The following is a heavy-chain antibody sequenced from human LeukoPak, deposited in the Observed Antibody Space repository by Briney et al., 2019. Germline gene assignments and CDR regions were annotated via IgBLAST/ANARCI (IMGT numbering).Heavy chain of an antibody. CDR2: INPNSGGT. V-gene: IGHV1-2*02. CDR3: ATSAYCGGDCSPDDAFDI. Sequence: ASVKVSCKASGYTFTSYDINWVRQAPGQGLEWMGWINPNSGGTNYAQKFQGRVTMTRDTSISTAYMELSRLRSDDTAVYYCATSAYCGGDCSPDDAFDIWGQGTMVTVSS. D-gene: IGHD2-21*02. J-gene: IGHJ3*02. CDR1: GYTFTSYD.